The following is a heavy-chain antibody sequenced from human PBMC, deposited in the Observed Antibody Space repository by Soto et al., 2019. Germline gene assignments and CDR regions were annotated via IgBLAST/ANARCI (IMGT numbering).Heavy chain of an antibody. CDR1: RGSVSSGSYY. J-gene: IGHJ3*02. CDR2: ISNSGNT. V-gene: IGHV4-61*01. Sequence: SETLSLTCTVSRGSVSSGSYYWSWIRQPPGKGLEWIGYISNSGNTNYSPSLKSRLSISLDTSKNQFSLRLSSVTAADTAMYYCARARLRAVYAFDIWGQGTMVTVSS. D-gene: IGHD5-12*01. CDR3: ARARLRAVYAFDI.